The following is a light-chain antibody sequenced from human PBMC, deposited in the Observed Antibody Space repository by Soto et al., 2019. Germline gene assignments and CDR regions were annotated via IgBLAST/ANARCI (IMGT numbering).Light chain of an antibody. CDR3: QQSYSTPPFT. V-gene: IGKV1-39*01. CDR1: QSVSSY. CDR2: EAS. J-gene: IGKJ3*01. Sequence: DIQMTQSPSPLSASVGDRVDITCRTSQSVSSYLNWYQAKPGKAPKLLIYEASSLESGVPSRFSGSGSGTDFTLTTSSLQPEDSATYYCQQSYSTPPFTFGPGSQVDIK.